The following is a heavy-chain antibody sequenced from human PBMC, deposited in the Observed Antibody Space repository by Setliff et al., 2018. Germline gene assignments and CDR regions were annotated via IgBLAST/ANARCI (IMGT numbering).Heavy chain of an antibody. V-gene: IGHV3-30-3*01. D-gene: IGHD1-26*01. J-gene: IGHJ5*02. CDR3: ARSSLVGAISTWFDP. CDR1: GFTFTNYI. CDR2: MSLDETNK. Sequence: PGGSLRLSCAASGFTFTNYIIHWVRQAPGKGLEWVAVMSLDETNKYYADSVRGRFTISRDISKNTLYLQMNSLRPEDTAVYYCARSSLVGAISTWFDPWGQGTLVTVSS.